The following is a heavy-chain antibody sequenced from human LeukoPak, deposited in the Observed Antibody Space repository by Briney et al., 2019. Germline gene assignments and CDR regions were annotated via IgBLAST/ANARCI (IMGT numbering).Heavy chain of an antibody. J-gene: IGHJ4*02. CDR3: ARHKGGGYNAYYIDY. CDR2: INYSGTT. CDR1: GGSINSYY. Sequence: SETLSLTCTVSGGSINSYYWSWIRQSPEKGLEWIGDINYSGTTNYNPSLKSRVTISVDTSKNQFSLKLSSMTAADTAVYYCARHKGGGYNAYYIDYWGQGTLVTVSS. V-gene: IGHV4-59*08. D-gene: IGHD5-24*01.